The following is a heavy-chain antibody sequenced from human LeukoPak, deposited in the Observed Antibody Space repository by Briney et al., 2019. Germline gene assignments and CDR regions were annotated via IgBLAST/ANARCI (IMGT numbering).Heavy chain of an antibody. J-gene: IGHJ4*02. Sequence: PGGSLRLSCAASGFTFSYYWMSWVRQAPGKGLEWVANIKQDGSDKYYVDSVKGRFTISRDNAMHSLYPQMNSLRAEDTAVYYCAILKEQLDGIFDYWGQGTLVTVSS. V-gene: IGHV3-7*01. CDR2: IKQDGSDK. CDR3: AILKEQLDGIFDY. D-gene: IGHD6-13*01. CDR1: GFTFSYYW.